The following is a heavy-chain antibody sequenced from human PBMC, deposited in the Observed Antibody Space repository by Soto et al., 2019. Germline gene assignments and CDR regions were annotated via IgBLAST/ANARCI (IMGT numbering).Heavy chain of an antibody. Sequence: GGSLRLSCAASGFTFSSYAMSWVRQAPGKGLEWVSAISGSGGSTYYADSVKGRFTISRDNSKNTLYLQMNSLRAEDTAVYYCAKDHEAAVAGNYYYYYGMDVWGQGTTVTVSS. V-gene: IGHV3-23*01. CDR2: ISGSGGST. CDR3: AKDHEAAVAGNYYYYYGMDV. CDR1: GFTFSSYA. J-gene: IGHJ6*02. D-gene: IGHD6-19*01.